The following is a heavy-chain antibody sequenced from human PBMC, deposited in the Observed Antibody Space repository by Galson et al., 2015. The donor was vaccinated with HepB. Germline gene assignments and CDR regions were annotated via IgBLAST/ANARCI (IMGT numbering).Heavy chain of an antibody. Sequence: SLRLSCAASGFTFSSYVMGWVRQAPGKGLEWVSVISASGVETYYADSGKGRFTISRDNSKNTVYLQMNSLRAEDTAVYYCTKRDMVFGVVIYWGQGTLVTVSS. CDR2: ISASGVET. J-gene: IGHJ4*02. D-gene: IGHD3-3*01. CDR3: TKRDMVFGVVIY. V-gene: IGHV3-23*01. CDR1: GFTFSSYV.